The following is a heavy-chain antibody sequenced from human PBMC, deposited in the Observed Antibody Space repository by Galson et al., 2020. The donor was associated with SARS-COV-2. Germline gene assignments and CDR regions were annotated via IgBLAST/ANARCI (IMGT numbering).Heavy chain of an antibody. D-gene: IGHD3-22*01. CDR2: INHSGST. CDR3: ARAVKHYYDSSAYYDY. CDR1: GGSFSGYY. J-gene: IGHJ4*02. Sequence: SETLSLTCAVYGGSFSGYYWSWIRQPPGKGLEWIGKINHSGSTNYNPSLKSQVTISVDTSKSQFSLKLSSVTAADTALYYCARAVKHYYDSSAYYDYWGQGTLVTVSS. V-gene: IGHV4-34*01.